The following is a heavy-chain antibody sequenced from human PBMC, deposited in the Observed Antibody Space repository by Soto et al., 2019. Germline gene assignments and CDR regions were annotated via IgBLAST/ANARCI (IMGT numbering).Heavy chain of an antibody. CDR3: AKTYYDSSGYFGY. CDR1: GFTFSSYA. CDR2: ISGSGGST. D-gene: IGHD3-22*01. V-gene: IGHV3-23*01. Sequence: GGSLRLSCTASGFTFSSYAMSWVRQAPGKGLEWVSAISGSGGSTYYADSAKGRFTISRDNSKNTLYLQMNSLRAEDTAVYYCAKTYYDSSGYFGYWGQGTLVTVSS. J-gene: IGHJ4*02.